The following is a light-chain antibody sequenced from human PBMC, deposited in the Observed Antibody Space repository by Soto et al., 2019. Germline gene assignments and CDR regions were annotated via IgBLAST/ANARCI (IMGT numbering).Light chain of an antibody. CDR1: KGIAPY. CDR3: QKYNSAPLT. J-gene: IGKJ4*01. V-gene: IGKV1-27*01. Sequence: DVQMTQSPSSLSASVGDRVTITCRASKGIAPYLAWFQQKPGKVPKLLIYAAYTLQSGVPSRFSGSGSGTDFTLTSSSLHPEDVATYYCQKYNSAPLTFGGGTKVEIK. CDR2: AAY.